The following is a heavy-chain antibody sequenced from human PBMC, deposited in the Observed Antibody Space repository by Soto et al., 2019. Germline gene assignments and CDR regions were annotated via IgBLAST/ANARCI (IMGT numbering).Heavy chain of an antibody. CDR2: IRSKANSYAT. CDR3: TRLVDY. J-gene: IGHJ4*02. Sequence: GVSLRLSCAASGFTYSGSAMHWVRQASGKGLEWVGRIRSKANSYATAYAASVKGRFTISRDDSKNTAYLQMNSLKTEDTAVYYCTRLVDYWGQGTLVTVSS. V-gene: IGHV3-73*01. CDR1: GFTYSGSA.